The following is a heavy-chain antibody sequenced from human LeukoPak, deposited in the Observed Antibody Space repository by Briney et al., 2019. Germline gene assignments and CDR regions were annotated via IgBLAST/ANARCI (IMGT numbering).Heavy chain of an antibody. D-gene: IGHD6-25*01. CDR3: ARGGIAAIVFDY. J-gene: IGHJ4*02. V-gene: IGHV3-7*04. CDR2: IKQDGSEK. CDR1: GFTFSSYL. Sequence: PGGSLRLSCAASGFTFSSYLMSWVRQAPGKGLEWVANIKQDGSEKYYVDSVKGRFTISRDNAKNSLYLQMNSLRAEDTAVYYCARGGIAAIVFDYWGQGTLVTVSS.